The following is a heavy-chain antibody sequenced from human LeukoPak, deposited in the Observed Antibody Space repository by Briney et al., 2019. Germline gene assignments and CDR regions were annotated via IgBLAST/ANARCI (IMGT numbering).Heavy chain of an antibody. CDR2: IYTRGST. CDR1: GGSISSYY. D-gene: IGHD4-11*01. J-gene: IGHJ4*02. CDR3: ARDGPYSNFGLGTRDY. V-gene: IGHV4-4*07. Sequence: LETLSLTCTVSGGSISSYYWSWIRQPAGKGLEWIGRIYTRGSTNYNPSLKSRVTISVDKSKNQFSLKLSSVTAADTAVYYCARDGPYSNFGLGTRDYWGQGTLVIVSS.